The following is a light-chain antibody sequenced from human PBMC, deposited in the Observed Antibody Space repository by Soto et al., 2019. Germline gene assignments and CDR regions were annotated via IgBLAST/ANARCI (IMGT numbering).Light chain of an antibody. CDR2: ATS. V-gene: IGKV1-39*01. CDR1: QTIDTF. J-gene: IGKJ4*01. CDR3: QQSYVTPLT. Sequence: DIQMTQSPPSLSASVGDRVTITCRASQTIDTFANWYQQKPGRAPKLLIFATSSLHSGVPSRFSCSGSGTDFTLTITSLHPEDFATYYCQQSYVTPLTFGGGTKVDMK.